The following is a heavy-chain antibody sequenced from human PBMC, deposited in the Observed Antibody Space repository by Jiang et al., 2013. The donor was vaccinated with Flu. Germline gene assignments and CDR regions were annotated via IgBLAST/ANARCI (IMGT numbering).Heavy chain of an antibody. V-gene: IGHV4-4*02. CDR1: GGSISSSNW. CDR3: AGMRY. J-gene: IGHJ4*02. CDR2: IYYSGST. Sequence: PGLVKPSGTLSLTCAVSGGSISSSNWWSWIRQHPGKGLEWIGYIYYSGSTYYNPSLKSRVTISVDTSKNQFSLKLSSVTAADTAVYYCAGMRYWGQGTLVTVSS.